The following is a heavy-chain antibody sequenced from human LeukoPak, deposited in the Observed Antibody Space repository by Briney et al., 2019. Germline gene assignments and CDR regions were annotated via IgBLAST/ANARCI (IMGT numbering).Heavy chain of an antibody. CDR1: GFTFDDYG. J-gene: IGHJ4*02. CDR3: ARGFRNGPFDC. V-gene: IGHV3-20*04. CDR2: INRNGGST. Sequence: GGSLRLSCEASGFTFDDYGMSWVRQPPGKGLEWVSGINRNGGSTDYADSVKGRFTTSRDNAKNSHFLQMNSLRVEDTALYYCARGFRNGPFDCWGQGTLVSVSS. D-gene: IGHD2-8*01.